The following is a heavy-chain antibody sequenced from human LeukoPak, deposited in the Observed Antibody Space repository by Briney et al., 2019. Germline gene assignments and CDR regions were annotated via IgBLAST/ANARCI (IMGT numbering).Heavy chain of an antibody. Sequence: ASETLSLTCTVSGGSISSYYWSWIRQPAGKGLEWIGRIYTSGSTNYNPSLKSRVTMSVDTSKNQFSLKLSSVTAADTAVYYCARCSSSWPLYGAFGIWGQGTMVTVSS. CDR1: GGSISSYY. V-gene: IGHV4-4*07. J-gene: IGHJ3*02. D-gene: IGHD6-13*01. CDR2: IYTSGST. CDR3: ARCSSSWPLYGAFGI.